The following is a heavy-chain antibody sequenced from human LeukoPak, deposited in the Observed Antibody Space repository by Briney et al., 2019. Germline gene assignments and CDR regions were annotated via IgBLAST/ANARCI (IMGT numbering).Heavy chain of an antibody. CDR3: ARDRGSGWGADAFDI. CDR1: GFTFSSYS. CDR2: ISSSSSYI. Sequence: GGSLRLSCAASGFTFSSYSMNWVRQAPGKGLEWVSSISSSSSYIYYADSVKGRFTISRDNAKNSLYLQMNSLRAEDTGVYYCARDRGSGWGADAFDIWGQGTMVTVSS. J-gene: IGHJ3*02. V-gene: IGHV3-21*01. D-gene: IGHD6-19*01.